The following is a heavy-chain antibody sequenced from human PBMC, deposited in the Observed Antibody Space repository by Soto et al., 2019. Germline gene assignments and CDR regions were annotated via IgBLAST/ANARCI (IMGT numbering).Heavy chain of an antibody. Sequence: VRLVESGGGVVQPGRSLRLSCVASGFTFGRYAMNWVRQAPGKGLEWVSGISGNVGSTTHYADSVKGRFTISRDNSKNILFLQMNSLRAEDTAVYYCAKHRGFVAGPFDSWGQGTLVIVSS. CDR3: AKHRGFVAGPFDS. D-gene: IGHD6-19*01. CDR1: GFTFGRYA. V-gene: IGHV3-23*04. CDR2: ISGNVGSTT. J-gene: IGHJ4*02.